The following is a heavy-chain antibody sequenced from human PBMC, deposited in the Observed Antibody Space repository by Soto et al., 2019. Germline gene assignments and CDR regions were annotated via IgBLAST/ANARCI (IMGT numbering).Heavy chain of an antibody. CDR2: ISSTGDTI. V-gene: IGHV3-23*01. CDR1: GFTFSSYA. D-gene: IGHD3-10*01. Sequence: EVQLLESGGDLVQPGGSLRLSCAASGFTFSSYAMSWVRQAPGKGLEWVSGISSTGDTIYYADSVKGRFTISRDISKNTLYLQMSSLRAEDTAVYYCAKTGYYVSGTPAFDIWGQGTMVTVYS. CDR3: AKTGYYVSGTPAFDI. J-gene: IGHJ3*02.